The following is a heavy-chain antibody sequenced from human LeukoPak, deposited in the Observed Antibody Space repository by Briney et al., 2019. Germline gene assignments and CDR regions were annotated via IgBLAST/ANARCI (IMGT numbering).Heavy chain of an antibody. CDR3: ARDYSSSWERAPSWFDP. CDR1: GFTFSDYY. Sequence: GGSLRLSCAASGFTFSDYYMSWIRQAPGKGLEWVSYISSSGSTIYYADSVKGRFTISRDNAKNSLYLQMNSLRAEDTAVYYCARDYSSSWERAPSWFDPWGQGTLVTVSS. D-gene: IGHD6-13*01. V-gene: IGHV3-11*01. J-gene: IGHJ5*02. CDR2: ISSSGSTI.